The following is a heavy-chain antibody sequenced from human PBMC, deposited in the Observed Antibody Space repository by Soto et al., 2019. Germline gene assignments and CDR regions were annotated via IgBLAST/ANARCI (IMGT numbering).Heavy chain of an antibody. D-gene: IGHD2-15*01. CDR3: ASWWAIKGYFTY. CDR2: IYNSGTT. CDR1: GGSITRGGYY. J-gene: IGHJ4*02. Sequence: PSETLSLTCTVSGGSITRGGYYWSWIRQHPGKGLEWIGYIYNSGTTYYNPSLKSRVTISVDTSKNQFSLKLTSVTAGDTAVYYCASWWAIKGYFTYWGQGSLVTVSS. V-gene: IGHV4-31*03.